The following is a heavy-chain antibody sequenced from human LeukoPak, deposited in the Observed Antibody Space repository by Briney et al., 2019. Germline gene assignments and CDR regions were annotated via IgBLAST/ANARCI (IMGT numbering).Heavy chain of an antibody. Sequence: SETLSLTCIVSGGSISSRSYYWDWIRQPPGKGLEWIGSIYYSGSTYYNPSLKSRVTISVDTSKNQFSLKLSSVTAADTAVYYCARSRWLQLPFDYWGQGTLVTVSS. D-gene: IGHD5-24*01. V-gene: IGHV4-39*01. CDR1: GGSISSRSYY. J-gene: IGHJ4*02. CDR3: ARSRWLQLPFDY. CDR2: IYYSGST.